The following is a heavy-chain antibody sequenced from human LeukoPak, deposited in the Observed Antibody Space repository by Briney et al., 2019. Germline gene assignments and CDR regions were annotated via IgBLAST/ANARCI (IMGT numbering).Heavy chain of an antibody. CDR2: IYYSGST. CDR1: GGSISSSSYY. D-gene: IGHD1-1*01. CDR3: ARQPRGTHYYYYYMDV. V-gene: IGHV4-39*01. J-gene: IGHJ6*03. Sequence: SETLSLTCTVSGGSISSSSYYWGWIRQPPGKGLEWIGSIYYSGSTYYNPSLKSRVTISVDTSKNQFSLKLSSVTAADTAVYYCARQPRGTHYYYYYMDVWGKGTTVTVSS.